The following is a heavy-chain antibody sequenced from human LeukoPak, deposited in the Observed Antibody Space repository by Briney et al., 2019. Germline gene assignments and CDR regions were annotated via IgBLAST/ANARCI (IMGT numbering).Heavy chain of an antibody. J-gene: IGHJ4*02. D-gene: IGHD5/OR15-5a*01. Sequence: SETLSLTCTVSGGSIYTGDYYWAWIRQPPGKALEWIGSLFYSGNMYYSPSLKSRVTMSVDTSKNQFSLNLNSVTAADTAVYYCARENIASTRDFDCWGQGTLVTVSS. CDR2: LFYSGNM. CDR1: GGSIYTGDYY. CDR3: ARENIASTRDFDC. V-gene: IGHV4-39*07.